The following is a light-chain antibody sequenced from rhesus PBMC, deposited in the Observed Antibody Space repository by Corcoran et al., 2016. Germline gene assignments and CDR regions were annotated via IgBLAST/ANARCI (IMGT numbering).Light chain of an antibody. CDR2: DVS. CDR3: SSYAGSNPLL. CDR1: SSDIGGYNY. Sequence: QAALTQPPSVSGSPGQSVTISCTGTSSDIGGYNYVSWYQQHPGKAPKLMIYDVSRRPSGVSDRFSGSKSGNTASLTISGLQAEDEADYYCSSYAGSNPLLFGGGTRLTVL. J-gene: IGLJ3*01. V-gene: IGLV2-23*01.